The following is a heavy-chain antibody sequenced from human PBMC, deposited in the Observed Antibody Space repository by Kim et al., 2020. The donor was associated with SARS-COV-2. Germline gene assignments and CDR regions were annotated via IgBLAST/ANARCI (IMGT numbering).Heavy chain of an antibody. D-gene: IGHD4-17*01. CDR2: ISYDGSNK. J-gene: IGHJ6*02. V-gene: IGHV3-30*04. Sequence: GGSLRLSCAASGFTFSSYAMHWVRQAPGKGLEWVAVISYDGSNKYYADSVKGRFTISRDNSKNTLYLQMNSLRAEDTAVYYCARTTRSVDYGDPLAYYYYGMDVWGQGTTVTVSS. CDR3: ARTTRSVDYGDPLAYYYYGMDV. CDR1: GFTFSSYA.